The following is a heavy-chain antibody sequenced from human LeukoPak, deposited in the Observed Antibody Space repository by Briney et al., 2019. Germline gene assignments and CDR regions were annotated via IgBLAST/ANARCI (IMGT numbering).Heavy chain of an antibody. CDR3: ARQRSPGAFDI. Sequence: SETLSLTCTVSGGSISSYYWSWIRQPPGKGLEWIGYIYYSGSTNYNPSLKSRVTISVDTSKNQFSLKLSSVTAADTAVYYCARQRSPGAFDIWGQGTLVTVSS. V-gene: IGHV4-59*08. J-gene: IGHJ4*02. D-gene: IGHD3-9*01. CDR2: IYYSGST. CDR1: GGSISSYY.